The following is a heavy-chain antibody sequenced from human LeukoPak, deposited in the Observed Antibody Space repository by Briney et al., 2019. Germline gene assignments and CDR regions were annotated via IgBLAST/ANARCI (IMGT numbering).Heavy chain of an antibody. J-gene: IGHJ5*02. Sequence: SETLSLTCTVSGGSISSYYWSWIRQPPGKGLEWIGYIYYSGSTNYNPSLKSRVIISVDTSKNQFSLKLSSVTAADTAVYYCARSGRGVATILNPWGQGTLVTVSS. D-gene: IGHD5-12*01. CDR2: IYYSGST. V-gene: IGHV4-59*01. CDR3: ARSGRGVATILNP. CDR1: GGSISSYY.